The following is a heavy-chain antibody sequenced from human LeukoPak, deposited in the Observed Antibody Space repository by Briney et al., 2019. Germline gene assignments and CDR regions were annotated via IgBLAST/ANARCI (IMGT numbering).Heavy chain of an antibody. CDR3: ARCVGDGFNPYYFDY. CDR2: IYFGGST. J-gene: IGHJ4*02. D-gene: IGHD5-24*01. V-gene: IGHV4-39*01. CDR1: GGSISSSSYY. Sequence: PSETLSLTCAVSGGSISSSSYYWGWIRQTPGKGLEWIGGIYFGGSTYYNPSLKSRVTMSVDTSKNQFSLEVSSVTSADTAVYYCARCVGDGFNPYYFDYWGQGILVSVSS.